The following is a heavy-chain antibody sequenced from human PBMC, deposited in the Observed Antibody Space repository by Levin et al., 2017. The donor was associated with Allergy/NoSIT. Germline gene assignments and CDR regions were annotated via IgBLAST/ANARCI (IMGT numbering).Heavy chain of an antibody. D-gene: IGHD3-16*01. CDR2: INPNSGGT. J-gene: IGHJ6*02. CDR3: ARDRGGADYCMDV. CDR1: GYTFTGYY. Sequence: ASVKVSCKASGYTFTGYYMHWVRQAPGQGLEWMGWINPNSGGTKYAQKFQGRVTMTRDTSINTAYMELSSLRSDDTAVYYCARDRGGADYCMDVWGHGTTVTVSS. V-gene: IGHV1-2*02.